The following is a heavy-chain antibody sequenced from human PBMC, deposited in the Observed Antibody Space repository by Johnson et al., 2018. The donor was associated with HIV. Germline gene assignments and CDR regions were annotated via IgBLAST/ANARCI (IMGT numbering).Heavy chain of an antibody. V-gene: IGHV3-30*02. Sequence: QVQLVESGGGLVKPGGSLRLSCAASGFTFSSYGMHWVRQAPGKGLEWVAFIRYDGSNTYDADSVRGRFTISRDNSKNTLYLQMNSLRAEDTAVYYCAKGESSSSEPDAFDIWGQGTMVTVSS. CDR2: IRYDGSNT. J-gene: IGHJ3*02. D-gene: IGHD6-6*01. CDR1: GFTFSSYG. CDR3: AKGESSSSEPDAFDI.